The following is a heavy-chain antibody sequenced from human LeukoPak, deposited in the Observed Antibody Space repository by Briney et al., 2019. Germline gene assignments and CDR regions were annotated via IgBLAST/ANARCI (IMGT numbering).Heavy chain of an antibody. CDR2: ISAYNGNT. J-gene: IGHJ5*02. CDR3: ARVRFVRVPAAKPNWFDP. Sequence: ASVKVSCKASGYTFTSYGISWVRQAPGQGLEWMGWISAYNGNTNYAQKLQGRVTMTTDTSTSTAYMELRSLRSDDTAVYYCARVRFVRVPAAKPNWFDPWGQGTLVTVSS. CDR1: GYTFTSYG. D-gene: IGHD2-2*01. V-gene: IGHV1-18*01.